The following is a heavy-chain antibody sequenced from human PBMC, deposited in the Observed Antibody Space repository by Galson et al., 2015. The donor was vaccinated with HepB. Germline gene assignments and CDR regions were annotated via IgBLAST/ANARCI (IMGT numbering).Heavy chain of an antibody. Sequence: LSLTCTVSGYSISSGYCWAWLRQPPGKGLEWIGSICHTGNTFYNPSLKSPVTISVDTSKNQFSLNLYSVTAADTAVYSCARVDYGDFRWLGSRHFDYWGQGTLVTVSS. D-gene: IGHD4-17*01. CDR2: ICHTGNT. CDR1: GYSISSGYC. CDR3: ARVDYGDFRWLGSRHFDY. J-gene: IGHJ4*02. V-gene: IGHV4-38-2*02.